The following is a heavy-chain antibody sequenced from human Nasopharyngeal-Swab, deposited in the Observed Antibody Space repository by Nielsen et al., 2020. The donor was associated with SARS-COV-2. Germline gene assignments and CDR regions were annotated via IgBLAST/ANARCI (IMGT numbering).Heavy chain of an antibody. Sequence: GESLKISCAASGFTFSSYWMHWVRQAPGKGLVWVSRINSDGSSTSYADSVKGRFTISRDNAKNTLYLQMNSLRAEDTAVYYCARDGEQWLVTFDYWGQGTLVTVSS. J-gene: IGHJ4*02. CDR1: GFTFSSYW. V-gene: IGHV3-74*01. CDR3: ARDGEQWLVTFDY. D-gene: IGHD6-19*01. CDR2: INSDGSST.